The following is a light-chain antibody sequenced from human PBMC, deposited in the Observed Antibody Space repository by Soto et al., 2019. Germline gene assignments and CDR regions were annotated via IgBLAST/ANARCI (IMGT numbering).Light chain of an antibody. Sequence: EIVLTQSPGTLSLSPGERATLSCRASQSVSSSYLAWYQQKPGQDPRLLIYGASSRATGIPDRFSGSGSGTDFTLTISSLEPDDFAVYYCQQRTDWPVTFGQGTRLEI. CDR3: QQRTDWPVT. CDR1: QSVSSSY. J-gene: IGKJ5*01. V-gene: IGKV3D-20*02. CDR2: GAS.